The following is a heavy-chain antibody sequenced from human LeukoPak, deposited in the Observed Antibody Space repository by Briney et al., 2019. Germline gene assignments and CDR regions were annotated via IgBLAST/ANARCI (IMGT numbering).Heavy chain of an antibody. Sequence: SETLSLTCGASGGSITNTNYWTWVRQPPGKGLEWIGEVNLQGSTNYNPSLMGRVAIAVDTSENHISLQLTSVTAADTAVYHCVRLQPNTGEWAFDIWGQGTMVSVSS. CDR2: VNLQGST. D-gene: IGHD1-1*01. CDR1: GGSITNTNY. J-gene: IGHJ3*02. CDR3: VRLQPNTGEWAFDI. V-gene: IGHV4-4*02.